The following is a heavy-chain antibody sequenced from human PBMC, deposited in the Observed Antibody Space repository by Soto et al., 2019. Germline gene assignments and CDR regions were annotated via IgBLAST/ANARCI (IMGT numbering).Heavy chain of an antibody. J-gene: IGHJ5*02. CDR3: ARHGLEGWNYEYWFDP. CDR1: GGTFSSYA. V-gene: IGHV1-69*13. Sequence: GASVKVSCKASGGTFSSYAISWVRQAPGQGLEWMGGIIPIFGTANYAQKFQGRVTITADESTSTAYMELSSLRSEDTAVYYCARHGLEGWNYEYWFDPWGQGTLVTVSS. CDR2: IIPIFGTA. D-gene: IGHD1-7*01.